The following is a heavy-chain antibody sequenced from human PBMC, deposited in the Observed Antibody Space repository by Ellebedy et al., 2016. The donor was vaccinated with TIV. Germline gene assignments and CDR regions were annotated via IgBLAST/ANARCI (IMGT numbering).Heavy chain of an antibody. V-gene: IGHV3-74*03. J-gene: IGHJ4*02. D-gene: IGHD3-10*01. CDR2: INSGGSDL. CDR3: ARSLGYYGPRYHLDY. CDR1: GFTFSSYW. Sequence: GGSLRLSCAASGFTFSSYWIHWVRQAPGKGLVWVSRINSGGSDLTYADSVKGRFTISRDNAKTTVYLQMNGLRVEDTAVYYCARSLGYYGPRYHLDYWGQGTLVIVSS.